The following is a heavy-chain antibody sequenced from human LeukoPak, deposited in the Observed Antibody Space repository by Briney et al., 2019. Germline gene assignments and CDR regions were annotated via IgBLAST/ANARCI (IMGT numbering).Heavy chain of an antibody. J-gene: IGHJ6*03. CDR1: GGSISSSSYY. V-gene: IGHV4-39*01. Sequence: SETLSLTCTVSGGSISSSSYYWGWIRQPPGKGLEWIGSIYYSGSTYYNPSLKSRVTISVDTSKNQFSLKLSSVTAADTAVYYCARHRGVGSVHYYMDVWGKGTTVTVSS. CDR2: IYYSGST. D-gene: IGHD3-16*01. CDR3: ARHRGVGSVHYYMDV.